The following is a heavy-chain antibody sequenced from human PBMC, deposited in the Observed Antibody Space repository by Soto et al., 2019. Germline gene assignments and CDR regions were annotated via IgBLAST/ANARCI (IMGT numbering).Heavy chain of an antibody. CDR3: TRDPRNYYDSSGSANWFDP. V-gene: IGHV3-73*01. D-gene: IGHD3-22*01. Sequence: GGSLRLSCAASGFTFSGSAMHWVRQASGKGLEWVGRIRSKTNSYATAYAASVKGRFTISRDDSKNTAYLQMNSLKTEDTAVYYCTRDPRNYYDSSGSANWFDPWGQGTLVTVSS. CDR2: IRSKTNSYAT. J-gene: IGHJ5*02. CDR1: GFTFSGSA.